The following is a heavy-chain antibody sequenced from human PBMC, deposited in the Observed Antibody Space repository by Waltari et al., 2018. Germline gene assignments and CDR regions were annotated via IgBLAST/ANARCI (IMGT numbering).Heavy chain of an antibody. J-gene: IGHJ4*02. CDR3: ARATKMLTGYSY. V-gene: IGHV1-69*12. D-gene: IGHD3-9*01. CDR1: GGTFSSYA. Sequence: QVQLVQSGAEVKKPGSSVKVSCKASGGTFSSYAISWVRQAPGQGLEWMGGIVPIFGTANDAEKIRGRVTSTADEATRTAYMELSSVRSEDTAVYYCARATKMLTGYSYWGQGALVTVSS. CDR2: IVPIFGTA.